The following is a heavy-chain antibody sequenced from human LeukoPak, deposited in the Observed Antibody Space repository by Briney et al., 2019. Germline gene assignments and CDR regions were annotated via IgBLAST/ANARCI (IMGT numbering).Heavy chain of an antibody. CDR3: ARQLSGWYDADPY. CDR1: GFTFSNYP. Sequence: ARTLRLSCAASGFTFSNYPIYWVRQAPGKGLEWVALISYDGSNKYYADSVKGRFTISRDNAKNSLYLQMSSLRPEDTAVYYCARQLSGWYDADPYWGQGTLVTVSS. V-gene: IGHV3-30-3*01. CDR2: ISYDGSNK. J-gene: IGHJ4*02. D-gene: IGHD6-19*01.